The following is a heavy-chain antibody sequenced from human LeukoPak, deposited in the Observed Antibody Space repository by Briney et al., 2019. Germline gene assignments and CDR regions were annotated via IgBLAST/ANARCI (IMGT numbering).Heavy chain of an antibody. CDR1: GGSISSYY. V-gene: IGHV4-4*07. J-gene: IGHJ6*03. CDR3: AREGRYCGGGRCSYMDV. CDR2: IYTSGST. D-gene: IGHD2-15*01. Sequence: SETLSLTCTVSGGSISSYYWSWIRQPVGKGLEWIGRIYTSGSTNYNPSLKSRVTISVDTSKNQFSLKLSSVTAADTAVYYCAREGRYCGGGRCSYMDVWGKGTTVTVSS.